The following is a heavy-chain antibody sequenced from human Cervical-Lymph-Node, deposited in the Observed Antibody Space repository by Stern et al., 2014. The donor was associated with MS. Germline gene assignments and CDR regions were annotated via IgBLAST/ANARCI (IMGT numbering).Heavy chain of an antibody. CDR1: GFSLNTSGMR. Sequence: QVNLKESGAGLVHPTQTLTLTCTFSGFSLNTSGMRVSWLRQPPGQAMEWLALIDWDDEKYYSTFLKTTLTFSKDPSTTQDSLNITNRDPVDTATYYVARCPLLNGDIHGFDYWGQGTLVTVSS. V-gene: IGHV2-70*01. D-gene: IGHD2-21*01. CDR3: ARCPLLNGDIHGFDY. CDR2: IDWDDEK. J-gene: IGHJ4*02.